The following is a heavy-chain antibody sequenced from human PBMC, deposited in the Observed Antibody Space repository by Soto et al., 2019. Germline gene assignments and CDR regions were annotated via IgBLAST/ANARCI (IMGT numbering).Heavy chain of an antibody. V-gene: IGHV1-18*01. J-gene: IGHJ4*02. Sequence: ASLNVPYAATVYPHSLYPITGYQEYSGSGLVWRGWLCAYNGNTNYAQKLQGRVTMTTDTSTRTAYMELRSLRSDDTAVYYCARSIAAAVDFDYWGQGTLVTVSS. CDR3: ARSIAAAVDFDY. D-gene: IGHD6-13*01. CDR2: LCAYNGNT. CDR1: VYPHSLYP.